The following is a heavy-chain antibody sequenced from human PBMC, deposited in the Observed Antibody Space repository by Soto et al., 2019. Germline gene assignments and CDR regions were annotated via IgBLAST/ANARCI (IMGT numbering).Heavy chain of an antibody. CDR2: IYYSGST. D-gene: IGHD4-17*01. J-gene: IGHJ6*03. Sequence: QVQLQESGPGLVKPSQTLSLTCTVSGGSISSGGYYWSWIRQHPGKGLEWIGYIYYSGSTYYNPSLKSRVTISVDTSKNQFSLKLSSVTAADTAVYYCARSHNGDYYYYYYMDVWGKGTTVTVSS. CDR3: ARSHNGDYYYYYYMDV. V-gene: IGHV4-31*03. CDR1: GGSISSGGYY.